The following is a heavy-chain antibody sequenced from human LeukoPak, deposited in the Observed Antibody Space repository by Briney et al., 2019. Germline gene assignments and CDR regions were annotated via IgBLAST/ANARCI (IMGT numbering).Heavy chain of an antibody. V-gene: IGHV3-23*01. CDR2: ISGTGGST. CDR1: GFTFSSFA. D-gene: IGHD4-17*01. CDR3: ATDYGDYGYFAL. Sequence: GGSPRLSCAASGFTFSSFAMSWVRQAPGKGLEWVSTISGTGGSTYYADSVKGRFTISRDNSKNTLYLQMNSLRAEDTAVYYCATDYGDYGYFALWGRGTLVTVSS. J-gene: IGHJ2*01.